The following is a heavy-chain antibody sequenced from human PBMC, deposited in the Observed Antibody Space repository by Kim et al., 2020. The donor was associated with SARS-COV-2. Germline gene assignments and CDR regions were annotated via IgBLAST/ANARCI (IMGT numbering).Heavy chain of an antibody. CDR3: ATTRVFDHYLDC. Sequence: FYPDSVKCRFTKSRDRSKNTLYLQRNGLRAEDTAMYYCATTRVFDHYLDCWGQGTLVTVSS. V-gene: IGHV3-53*01. D-gene: IGHD3-9*01. J-gene: IGHJ4*02.